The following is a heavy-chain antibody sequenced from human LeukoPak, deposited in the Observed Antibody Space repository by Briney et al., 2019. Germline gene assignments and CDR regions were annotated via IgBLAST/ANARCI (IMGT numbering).Heavy chain of an antibody. V-gene: IGHV3-21*01. D-gene: IGHD4-17*01. CDR2: ISSSSSYI. CDR1: GFTFTTYG. Sequence: PGGSLRLTCAASGFTFTTYGMHWVRQAPGKGLEWVSSISSSSSYIYYADSVKGRFTISRDNAKNSLYLQMNSLRAEDTAVYYCARDMGADYGSSWDAFDIWGQGTMVTVSS. CDR3: ARDMGADYGSSWDAFDI. J-gene: IGHJ3*02.